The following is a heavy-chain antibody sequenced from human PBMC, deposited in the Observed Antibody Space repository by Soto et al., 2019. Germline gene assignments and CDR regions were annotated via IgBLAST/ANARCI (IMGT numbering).Heavy chain of an antibody. CDR2: ISPTSTYI. V-gene: IGHV3-21*04. D-gene: IGHD4-17*01. CDR1: GFGFPEYN. Sequence: EVHLVESGGGVVKPGGSLRLSCAASGFGFPEYNMSWVRQAPGKGLAWVSCISPTSTYIYYADSVKGRFTISRDNAKNSLYLQMSSLSDEDTAVYYGARDETYEDYSFDYWGQGTLVTV. J-gene: IGHJ4*02. CDR3: ARDETYEDYSFDY.